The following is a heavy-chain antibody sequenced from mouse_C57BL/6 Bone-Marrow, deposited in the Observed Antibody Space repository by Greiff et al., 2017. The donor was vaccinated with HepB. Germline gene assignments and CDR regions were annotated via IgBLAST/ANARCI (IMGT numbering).Heavy chain of an antibody. D-gene: IGHD1-1*01. CDR2: IHPNSGST. J-gene: IGHJ4*01. V-gene: IGHV1-64*01. CDR3: ARTVQPICAMDY. CDR1: GYTFTSYW. Sequence: LQQPGAELVKPGASVKLSCKASGYTFTSYWMHWVKQRPGQGLEWIGMIHPNSGSTNYNEKFKSKATLTVDKSSSTAYMQHSSLTSEDSAVYYCARTVQPICAMDYWGQGTSVTVSS.